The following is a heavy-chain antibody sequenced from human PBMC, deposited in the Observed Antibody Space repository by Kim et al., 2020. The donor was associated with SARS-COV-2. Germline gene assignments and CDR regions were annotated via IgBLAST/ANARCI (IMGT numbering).Heavy chain of an antibody. D-gene: IGHD3-22*01. Sequence: SETLSLTCTVSGGSISSSSYYWGWIRQPPGKGLEWIGSIYYSGSTYYNPSLKSRVTIYVDTSKNQFSLKLSSVTAADTAVSYCARLPLYDSSGYYPDYWGQGTLVTVSS. CDR2: IYYSGST. V-gene: IGHV4-39*01. CDR3: ARLPLYDSSGYYPDY. J-gene: IGHJ4*02. CDR1: GGSISSSSYY.